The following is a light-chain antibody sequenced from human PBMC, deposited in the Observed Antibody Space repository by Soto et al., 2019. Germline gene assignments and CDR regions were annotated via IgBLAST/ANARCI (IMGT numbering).Light chain of an antibody. V-gene: IGKV3-15*01. J-gene: IGKJ1*01. CDR1: QSVNSN. CDR3: QQYNNWPRA. CDR2: GTS. Sequence: EIVMTQSPANLSLYPGERATLSCRASQSVNSNLAWYQQKAGQAPRLLIYGTSTRATGIPARFSGSGSGTDYTLTISSLQFEDFAVYYCQQYNNWPRAFGQGTKLDIK.